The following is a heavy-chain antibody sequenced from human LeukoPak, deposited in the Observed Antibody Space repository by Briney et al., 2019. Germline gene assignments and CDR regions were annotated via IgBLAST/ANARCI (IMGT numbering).Heavy chain of an antibody. CDR1: VFTFSSHG. Sequence: TGGSLRLSCAASVFTFSSHGMHWVRQAPGQGLGLVAFIRYDGSNKYYADSVKGRFTISRDNSKNTLYLQMNSLRAEDTAVYYCAKDQRVRGVENFDYWGQGALVTVSS. D-gene: IGHD3-10*01. CDR2: IRYDGSNK. CDR3: AKDQRVRGVENFDY. J-gene: IGHJ4*02. V-gene: IGHV3-30*02.